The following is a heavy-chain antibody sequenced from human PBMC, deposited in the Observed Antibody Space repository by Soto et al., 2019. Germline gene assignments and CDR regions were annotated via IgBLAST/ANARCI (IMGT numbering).Heavy chain of an antibody. D-gene: IGHD2-15*01. V-gene: IGHV1-18*01. Sequence: QVRLVQSGAEVKKPGASVKVSCKASGYTFTSYGISWVRQAPGQVLEWMGWISAYNGNTNYAQKLQGRVTMTTDTSTSTAYMELRSLRSDDTAVYYCAREDGYCSGGSCEESFDYWGQGTLVTVSS. CDR3: AREDGYCSGGSCEESFDY. CDR1: GYTFTSYG. CDR2: ISAYNGNT. J-gene: IGHJ4*02.